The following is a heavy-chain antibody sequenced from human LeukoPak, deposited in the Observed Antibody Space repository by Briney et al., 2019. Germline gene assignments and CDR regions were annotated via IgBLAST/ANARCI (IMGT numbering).Heavy chain of an antibody. J-gene: IGHJ4*02. CDR3: ARDQLDLAAAGTPAYYFDY. D-gene: IGHD6-13*01. CDR2: ISAYNGNT. Sequence: ASVKVSCKASGYTFTSYGISWVRQAPGQGLEWMGWISAYNGNTNYAQKLQGRVTMTTDTSTSTAYMELSSLRSEDTAVYYCARDQLDLAAAGTPAYYFDYWGQGTLVTVSS. CDR1: GYTFTSYG. V-gene: IGHV1-18*01.